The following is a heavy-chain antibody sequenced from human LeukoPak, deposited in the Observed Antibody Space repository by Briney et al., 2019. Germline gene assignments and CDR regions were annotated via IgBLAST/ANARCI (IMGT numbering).Heavy chain of an antibody. CDR1: GYTFTGYY. V-gene: IGHV1-2*02. J-gene: IGHJ4*02. CDR2: INPNSGGT. CDR3: ARVTVLLWFGESLDY. D-gene: IGHD3-10*01. Sequence: ASVKVSCKASGYTFTGYYMHWVRQAPGQGLEWMGWINPNSGGTNYAQKFQGRVTMTRDTSISTAYMELSRLRSDDTAVYYCARVTVLLWFGESLDYWGQGTLVTVSS.